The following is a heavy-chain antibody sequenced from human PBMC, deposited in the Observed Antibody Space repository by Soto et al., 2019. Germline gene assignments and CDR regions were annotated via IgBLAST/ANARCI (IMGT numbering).Heavy chain of an antibody. CDR2: IYYSGST. J-gene: IGHJ4*02. D-gene: IGHD5-18*01. V-gene: IGHV4-59*08. CDR3: ARHRYSYGVYYFDY. CDR1: GGSINSYY. Sequence: PSETLSLTCTVSGGSINSYYWSWIRQPPGKGLEWIGYIYYSGSTNYSPSLKSRVTISVDTSKNQFSLRLSSVTAADTAMYYCARHRYSYGVYYFDYWGQGTLVTVS.